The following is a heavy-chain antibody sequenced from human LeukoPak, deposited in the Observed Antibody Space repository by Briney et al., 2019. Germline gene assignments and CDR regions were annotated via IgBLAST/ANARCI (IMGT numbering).Heavy chain of an antibody. CDR3: ARLVRGDYVWGSYRQGFDY. D-gene: IGHD3-16*02. CDR2: INPNSGGT. Sequence: ASVKVSCKASGYTFTGYYMHWVRQAPGQGLEWMGRINPNSGGTNYAQKFQGRVTMTRDTSISTAYMELSRLRSDDTAVYYCARLVRGDYVWGSYRQGFDYWGQGTLVTVSS. J-gene: IGHJ4*02. V-gene: IGHV1-2*06. CDR1: GYTFTGYY.